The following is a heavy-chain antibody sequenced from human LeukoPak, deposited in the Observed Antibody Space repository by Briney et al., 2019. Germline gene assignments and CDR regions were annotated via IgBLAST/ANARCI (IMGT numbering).Heavy chain of an antibody. CDR3: ARDSPNYSKGAIDI. Sequence: PGGSLRLSCAASGFTFSSHGMHWVRHAPGKGLVWVSHVSTDGTSTSYVDSGKGRFTISRDNAKNTLYLQMNSLRAEDTAVYYCARDSPNYSKGAIDIWGQGTMVTVSS. V-gene: IGHV3-74*01. D-gene: IGHD1-7*01. CDR2: VSTDGTST. J-gene: IGHJ3*02. CDR1: GFTFSSHG.